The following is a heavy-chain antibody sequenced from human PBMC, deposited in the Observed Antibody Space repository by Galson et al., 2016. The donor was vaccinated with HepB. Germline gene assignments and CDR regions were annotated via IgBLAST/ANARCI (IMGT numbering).Heavy chain of an antibody. D-gene: IGHD6-13*01. Sequence: SETLSLTCSVSEDSITNYHWSWIRQPPGKGLEWIGFIYHSGSTNYNPSLTSRVTISVDTSKNQFSLNRRSVTATDTAVYYCARLVGSSWYKWFDPWGQGTLVTVSS. CDR1: EDSITNYH. J-gene: IGHJ5*02. V-gene: IGHV4-59*08. CDR2: IYHSGST. CDR3: ARLVGSSWYKWFDP.